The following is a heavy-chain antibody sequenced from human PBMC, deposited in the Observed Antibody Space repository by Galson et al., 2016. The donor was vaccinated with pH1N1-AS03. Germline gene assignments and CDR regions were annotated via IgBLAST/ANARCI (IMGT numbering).Heavy chain of an antibody. J-gene: IGHJ3*02. CDR2: ISPYNGNT. D-gene: IGHD3-16*01. Sequence: QSGAEVKRPGASVNVSCKASAYTFTTYGISWVRQAPGQGLEWMGWISPYNGNTNYAQKLQGRVTMNTDTSTSTAYMELRSLKSDDTAEYYCAREMGIMDAFDIWGQGTMVTVAS. V-gene: IGHV1-18*01. CDR1: AYTFTTYG. CDR3: AREMGIMDAFDI.